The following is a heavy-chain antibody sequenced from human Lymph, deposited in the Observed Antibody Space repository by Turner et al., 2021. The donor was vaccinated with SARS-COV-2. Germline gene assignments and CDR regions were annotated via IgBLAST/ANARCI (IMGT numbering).Heavy chain of an antibody. J-gene: IGHJ4*02. CDR1: GFTFDDYA. CDR3: AKDPGYCSGGSCYSRTYFDF. D-gene: IGHD2-15*01. CDR2: ISGDGGGT. V-gene: IGHV3-43*02. Sequence: EVQLVESGGGVVQPGGSLRLSCAASGFTFDDYAMHWVRQAPGKGLEWVPLISGDGGGTYYADSVKGRFTISRDNSKNSLSLQMNSLRAEDTALYYCAKDPGYCSGGSCYSRTYFDFWGQGTLVTVSA.